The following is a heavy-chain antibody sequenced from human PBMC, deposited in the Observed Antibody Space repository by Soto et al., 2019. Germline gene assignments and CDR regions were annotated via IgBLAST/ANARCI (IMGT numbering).Heavy chain of an antibody. CDR1: NDSISSSRYY. CDR2: IYYTGDT. V-gene: IGHV4-39*01. Sequence: SETLSLTCSVSNDSISSSRYYWGWIRQPPGKGLEWIGSIYYTGDTYYNPSLKSRVTISVDTSKNQFSLRLTSVTAADTSVYFCARHKEVLVASLSYGLDVWGQGTTVTVSS. D-gene: IGHD2-2*01. CDR3: ARHKEVLVASLSYGLDV. J-gene: IGHJ6*02.